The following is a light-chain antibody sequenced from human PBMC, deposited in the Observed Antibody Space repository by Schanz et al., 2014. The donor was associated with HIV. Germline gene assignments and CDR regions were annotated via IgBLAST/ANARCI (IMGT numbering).Light chain of an antibody. CDR2: EVT. CDR1: SGDVGSYNY. V-gene: IGLV2-8*01. CDR3: SSYAGSNDLVV. J-gene: IGLJ2*01. Sequence: QSALTQPASVSGSPGQSISISCTGTSGDVGSYNYVSWYQQHPGKAPKLMLYEVTKRPSGVPDRFSGSKSGNTASLTVSGLQAEDEADYYCSSYAGSNDLVVFGGGTKLTVL.